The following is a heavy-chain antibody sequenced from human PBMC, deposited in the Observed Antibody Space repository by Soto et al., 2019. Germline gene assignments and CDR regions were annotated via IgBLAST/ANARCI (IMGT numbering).Heavy chain of an antibody. CDR1: GGSISSYY. CDR3: ARTTEIEGYFYYMDV. J-gene: IGHJ6*03. D-gene: IGHD2-21*01. Sequence: QVQLQESGPGLVRPSETLSLTCTVSGGSISSYYWTWIRQPPGMGLEWIGYVYYSGSTNYHPSLKSRVTISVDTSKTQFSLKLSSVSAADTAVYYCARTTEIEGYFYYMDVWGKGTTVTVSS. CDR2: VYYSGST. V-gene: IGHV4-59*01.